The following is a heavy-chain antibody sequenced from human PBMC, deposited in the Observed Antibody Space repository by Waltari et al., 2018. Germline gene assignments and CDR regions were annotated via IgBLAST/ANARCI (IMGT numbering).Heavy chain of an antibody. CDR2: MNPNSGNT. J-gene: IGHJ4*02. Sequence: QVQLVQSGAEVKKPGASVKVSCKASGYTFTSYDINWVRQATGQGLEWMGWMNPNSGNTGYAQKFQGRVTITADTSTDTAYMELSSLRSEDTAVYYCATDFPRHSSSWYYWGQGTLVTVSS. CDR3: ATDFPRHSSSWYY. V-gene: IGHV1-8*02. CDR1: GYTFTSYD. D-gene: IGHD6-13*01.